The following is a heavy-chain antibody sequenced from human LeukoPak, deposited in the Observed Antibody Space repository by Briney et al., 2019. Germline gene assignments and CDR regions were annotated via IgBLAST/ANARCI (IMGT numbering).Heavy chain of an antibody. V-gene: IGHV4-34*01. CDR2: INHSGST. Sequence: SETLSLTCAVYGGSFSGYYWSWIRQPPGKGLEWIGEINHSGSTNYNPSLKSRVTVSVDTSKNQFSLKLSSVTAADTAVYYCARGARGYSYGKFDYWGQGTLVTVSS. CDR1: GGSFSGYY. CDR3: ARGARGYSYGKFDY. J-gene: IGHJ4*02. D-gene: IGHD5-18*01.